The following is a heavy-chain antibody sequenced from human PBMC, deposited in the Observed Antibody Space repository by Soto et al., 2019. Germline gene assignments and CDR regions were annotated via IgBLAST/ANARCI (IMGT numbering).Heavy chain of an antibody. J-gene: IGHJ6*02. D-gene: IGHD1-26*01. CDR2: ISAYNGNT. V-gene: IGHV1-18*01. CDR3: ARDWSGSYHYYYYYGMDV. Sequence: GASVKVSCKASGYTFTSYGISWVRQAPGQGLEWMGWISAYNGNTNYAQKLQGRVTMTTDTSTSTAYMELRSLRSDDTAVYYCARDWSGSYHYYYYYGMDVWGQGTTVTVSS. CDR1: GYTFTSYG.